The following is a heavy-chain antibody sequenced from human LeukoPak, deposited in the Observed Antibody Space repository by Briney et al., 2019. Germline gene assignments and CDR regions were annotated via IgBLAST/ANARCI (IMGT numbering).Heavy chain of an antibody. CDR3: ARRLQRHFDY. J-gene: IGHJ4*02. CDR1: GYSFTSYL. D-gene: IGHD2-15*01. CDR2: IDPSDSYT. Sequence: GESLKTSCKGSGYSFTSYLISWVRQMPGKGVEWMGRIDPSDSYTNYSPSFQGHVTISVDKSISTAYLQWSSLKASDTAMYYCARRLQRHFDYWGQGTLVTVSS. V-gene: IGHV5-10-1*01.